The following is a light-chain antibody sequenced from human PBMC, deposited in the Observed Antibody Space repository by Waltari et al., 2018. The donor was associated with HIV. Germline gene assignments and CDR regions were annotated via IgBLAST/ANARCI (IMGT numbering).Light chain of an antibody. Sequence: QSALTQPPSASGSPGQSVTISCTRTYRNVGGYDYVSWYHQHPGKAPKLMIYEVTKRPSGVPDRFSGSKSGNTASLTVSGLQAEDEADYYCSSYAGSNNVFGTGTKVAVL. J-gene: IGLJ1*01. V-gene: IGLV2-8*01. CDR2: EVT. CDR3: SSYAGSNNV. CDR1: YRNVGGYDY.